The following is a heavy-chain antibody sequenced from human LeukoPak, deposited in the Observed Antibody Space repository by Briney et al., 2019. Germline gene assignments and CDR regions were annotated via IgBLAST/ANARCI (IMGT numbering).Heavy chain of an antibody. J-gene: IGHJ4*02. V-gene: IGHV3-15*01. CDR2: IKSNADGGTP. CDR3: TTFYHEYSPY. CDR1: GFSFMNAW. Sequence: PGKSLRLSCAASGFSFMNAWMIWVRQAPGKGLEWVGRIKSNADGGTPDYAAPARGRFTISRDDSKNTLYLQMNSLKTEDTAVYYCTTFYHEYSPYWGRGTLVTASS. D-gene: IGHD2/OR15-2a*01.